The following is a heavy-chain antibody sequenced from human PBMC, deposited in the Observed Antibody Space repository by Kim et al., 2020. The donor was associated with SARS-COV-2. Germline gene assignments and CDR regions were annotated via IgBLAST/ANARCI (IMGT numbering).Heavy chain of an antibody. Sequence: SADSVKGRFTISRDNSKNTLYLQMNSLRAEDTAVYYCAKVWFGELLFFDYWGQGTLVTVSS. D-gene: IGHD3-10*01. J-gene: IGHJ4*02. CDR3: AKVWFGELLFFDY. V-gene: IGHV3-23*01.